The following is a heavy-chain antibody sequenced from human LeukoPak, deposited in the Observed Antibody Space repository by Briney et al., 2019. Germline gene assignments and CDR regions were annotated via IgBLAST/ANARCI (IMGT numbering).Heavy chain of an antibody. Sequence: GGSLRLSCAASGFTFSDYYMSWIRQAPGKGLEWVSYISSSGSTIYYADSVKGRFTISRDNAKNSLYLQMNSLRAEDTAVYYCARDYSNYLPSGVYYYYYMDVWGKGTTVTVSS. CDR2: ISSSGSTI. CDR1: GFTFSDYY. CDR3: ARDYSNYLPSGVYYYYYMDV. V-gene: IGHV3-11*01. J-gene: IGHJ6*03. D-gene: IGHD4-11*01.